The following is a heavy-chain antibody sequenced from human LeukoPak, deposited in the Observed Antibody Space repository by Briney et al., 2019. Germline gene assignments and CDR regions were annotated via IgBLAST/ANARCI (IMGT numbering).Heavy chain of an antibody. Sequence: GGSLRLSCAASGFTFSSYAMSWVRQAPGKGLEWVSAISAGGGSTYYADSVKGRFTISKDNSKNTLYLQMNSLRAEDTAVYYCATPLRGNKYYFDYWGQGTLVTVSP. J-gene: IGHJ4*02. V-gene: IGHV3-23*01. CDR3: ATPLRGNKYYFDY. CDR2: ISAGGGST. D-gene: IGHD2/OR15-2a*01. CDR1: GFTFSSYA.